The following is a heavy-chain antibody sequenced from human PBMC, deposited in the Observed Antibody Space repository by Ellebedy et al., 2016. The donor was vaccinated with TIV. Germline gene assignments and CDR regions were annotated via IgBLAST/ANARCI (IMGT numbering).Heavy chain of an antibody. CDR2: LTASGDST. V-gene: IGHV3-23*01. D-gene: IGHD2-21*02. CDR1: GLTFSSHG. Sequence: PGGSLRLSCAVSGLTFSSHGMSWVRQAPGKGLEWVPGLTASGDSTYYADSVKGRFTISRDNSKNTLYLQMNSLRVEDTAVYYGVVTGWRGGTIVPFTYWGQGSLVTVSS. CDR3: VVTGWRGGTIVPFTY. J-gene: IGHJ4*02.